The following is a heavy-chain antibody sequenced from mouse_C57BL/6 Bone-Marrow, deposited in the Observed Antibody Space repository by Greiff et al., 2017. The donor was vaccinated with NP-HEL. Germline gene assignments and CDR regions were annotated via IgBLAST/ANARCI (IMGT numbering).Heavy chain of an antibody. CDR2: ISYDGSN. J-gene: IGHJ2*01. V-gene: IGHV3-6*01. CDR1: GYSITSGYY. Sequence: VQLQQSGPGLVKPSQSLSLTCSVTGYSITSGYYWNWIRQFPGNKLEWMGYISYDGSNNYNPSLKNRISITRDTSKNQFFLKLNSVTTEDTATYYCARGPLPDYWGQGTTLTVSS. CDR3: ARGPLPDY.